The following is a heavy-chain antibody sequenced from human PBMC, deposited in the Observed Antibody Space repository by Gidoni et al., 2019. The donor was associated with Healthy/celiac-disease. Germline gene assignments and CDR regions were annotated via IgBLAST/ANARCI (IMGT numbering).Heavy chain of an antibody. V-gene: IGHV2-5*02. J-gene: IGHJ5*02. CDR2: IYWDDDK. Sequence: QITLKESGPTLVKPTQTLTLTCTFSGFPLSTSGVGVGWIRQPPGKALEWLALIYWDDDKRYSPSLKSRLTITKDTSKNQVVLTMTNMDPVDTATYYCAHRLSSWSGYNWFDPWGQGTLVTVSS. CDR3: AHRLSSWSGYNWFDP. CDR1: GFPLSTSGVG. D-gene: IGHD6-13*01.